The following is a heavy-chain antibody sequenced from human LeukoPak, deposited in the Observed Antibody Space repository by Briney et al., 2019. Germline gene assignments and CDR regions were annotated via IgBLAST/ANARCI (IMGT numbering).Heavy chain of an antibody. CDR1: RGSISSSNFY. Sequence: SETLSLTCTVSRGSISSSNFYWAWIRQPPGKGLEWIGSIDYSGYTYYNPSLKSRVTISVDTSKNQFSLKLSSVTAADTAVYYCANSYGPKRYYYYYYYMDVWGKGTTVTVSS. V-gene: IGHV4-39*01. CDR2: IDYSGYT. CDR3: ANSYGPKRYYYYYYYMDV. D-gene: IGHD5-18*01. J-gene: IGHJ6*03.